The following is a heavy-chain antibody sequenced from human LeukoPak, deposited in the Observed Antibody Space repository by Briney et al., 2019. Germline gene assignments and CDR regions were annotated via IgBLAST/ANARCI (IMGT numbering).Heavy chain of an antibody. J-gene: IGHJ4*02. CDR3: ARDGGGRLDYYFDF. CDR2: IYYSGIT. CDR1: GSSISSNSYY. D-gene: IGHD3/OR15-3a*01. V-gene: IGHV4-39*07. Sequence: SETLSLTCTVSGSSISSNSYYWGWIRQPPGKGLEWIGSIYYSGITYYNPSLKSRVTLSVDTSRNQFSLKLTSVTAADTALYFCARDGGGRLDYYFDFWGQGSLVTVSS.